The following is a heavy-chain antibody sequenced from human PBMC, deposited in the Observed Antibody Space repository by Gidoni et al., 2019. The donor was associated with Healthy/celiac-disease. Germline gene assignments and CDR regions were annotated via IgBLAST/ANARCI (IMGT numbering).Heavy chain of an antibody. CDR1: GGSFSGYY. CDR3: ARAVIYGRFDL. CDR2: INHSGST. D-gene: IGHD4-17*01. V-gene: IGHV4-34*01. J-gene: IGHJ2*01. Sequence: QVQLQQWGAGLLKPSETLSLTCAVYGGSFSGYYWSWIRQPPGKGLEWIGEINHSGSTNYNPSLKSRVTISVDTSKNQFSLKLSSVTAADTAVYYCARAVIYGRFDLWGRGTLVTVSS.